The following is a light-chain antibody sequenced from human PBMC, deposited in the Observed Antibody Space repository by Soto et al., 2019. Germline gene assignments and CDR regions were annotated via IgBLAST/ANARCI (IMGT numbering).Light chain of an antibody. CDR2: DDN. Sequence: QSVMTQPPSVSAAPGQQVTISCSGSSSHIGGNSVSWYQQLPGTAPKLLIYDDNKRPSGIPDRFSGSKAGTSATLGITGFQTGDEADYYCGSWDSSLSAYVFGTGTKVTVL. J-gene: IGLJ1*01. V-gene: IGLV1-51*01. CDR1: SSHIGGNS. CDR3: GSWDSSLSAYV.